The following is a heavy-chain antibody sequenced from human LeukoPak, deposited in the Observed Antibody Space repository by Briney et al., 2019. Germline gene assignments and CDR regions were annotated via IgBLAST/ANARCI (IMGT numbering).Heavy chain of an antibody. Sequence: SETLSLTCTVSGGSINSYYWSWIRQPPGKGLEWIGYIYYSGSTNYNPSLKSRVTISVDTSKNRFSLKLSSVTAADTAVYYCARGGEAYCGGDCYSGAFDIWGLGTKVTVSS. CDR2: IYYSGST. CDR3: ARGGEAYCGGDCYSGAFDI. CDR1: GGSINSYY. V-gene: IGHV4-59*01. D-gene: IGHD2-21*02. J-gene: IGHJ3*02.